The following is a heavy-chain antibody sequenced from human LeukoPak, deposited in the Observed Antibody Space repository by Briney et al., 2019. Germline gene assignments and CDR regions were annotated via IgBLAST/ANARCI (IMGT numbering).Heavy chain of an antibody. CDR3: ATLFSYGGNSGASLCTLDV. CDR2: XWXXXSNK. D-gene: IGHD4-23*01. J-gene: IGHJ6*02. Sequence: AXXWXXXSNKYYADSVKGRFTISRDNSKNTLYLQMNSLRAEDTAVYYCATLFSYGGNSGASLCTLDVWGQGTTVTVSS. V-gene: IGHV3-33*01.